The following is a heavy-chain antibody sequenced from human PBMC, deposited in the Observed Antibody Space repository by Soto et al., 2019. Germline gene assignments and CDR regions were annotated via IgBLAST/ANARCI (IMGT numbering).Heavy chain of an antibody. V-gene: IGHV3-66*01. J-gene: IGHJ4*02. Sequence: EVQLLESGGGLVQPGGSLRLSCAASGFTVSTKYMSWVRQAPGKGLEGVSVIYSGGSTFYADSVRGRFTISRDNSKNTVNLQMNSLRAEDTAVYYCARDPWAADYWGQGTLVTVSS. CDR3: ARDPWAADY. CDR1: GFTVSTKY. CDR2: IYSGGST. D-gene: IGHD3-16*01.